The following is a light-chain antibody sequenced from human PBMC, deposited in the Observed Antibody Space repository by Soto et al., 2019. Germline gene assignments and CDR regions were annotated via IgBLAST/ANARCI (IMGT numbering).Light chain of an antibody. Sequence: QSALTQPASVSGSPGQSITISCTGTSSDVGGFNLVSWYQRHPGKGPKLIIYEATKRPSGVSNRFSGSKSGNTASMTISGLQAEDEADYFCCSYARSSTVVFGGGTKLTVL. CDR2: EAT. CDR1: SSDVGGFNL. V-gene: IGLV2-23*02. J-gene: IGLJ2*01. CDR3: CSYARSSTVV.